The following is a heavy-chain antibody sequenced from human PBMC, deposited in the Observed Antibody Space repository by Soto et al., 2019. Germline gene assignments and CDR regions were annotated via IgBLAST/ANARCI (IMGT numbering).Heavy chain of an antibody. CDR1: GFTFGTYW. V-gene: IGHV3-7*01. Sequence: EVQLVESGGGLVQPGGSLRLSCAASGFTFGTYWMSWVRQAPGKGLEWLATIKRDASERKYVDSVKGRFTLSRDNAKNSLYRQMDSLRAEDTAVYYCARDSGDGSGSSVNHYIDYWGQGTLVTVSS. J-gene: IGHJ4*02. CDR3: ARDSGDGSGSSVNHYIDY. CDR2: IKRDASER. D-gene: IGHD3-10*01.